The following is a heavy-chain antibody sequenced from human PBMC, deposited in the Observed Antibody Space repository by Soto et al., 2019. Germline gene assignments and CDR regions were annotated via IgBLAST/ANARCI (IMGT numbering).Heavy chain of an antibody. Sequence: LRLSCAASGFTFSSYGMHWVRQAPGKGLEWVAVISYDGSNKYYADSVKGRFTISRDNSKNTLYLQMNSLRAEDTAVYYCAKDLTGMDVWGQGTTVTVSS. V-gene: IGHV3-30*18. CDR1: GFTFSSYG. CDR2: ISYDGSNK. J-gene: IGHJ6*02. CDR3: AKDLTGMDV. D-gene: IGHD7-27*01.